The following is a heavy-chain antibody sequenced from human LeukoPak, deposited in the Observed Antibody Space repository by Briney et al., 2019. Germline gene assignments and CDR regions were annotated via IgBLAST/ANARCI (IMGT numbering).Heavy chain of an antibody. CDR1: GGSISSYY. V-gene: IGHV4-59*12. Sequence: SETLSLTCTVSGGSISSYYWSWIRQPPGKGLEWIGYIYYSGSTYYNPSLKSRVTISVDTSKNQFSLKLSSVTAADTAVYYCAREGIAAAGTQGHFDYWGQGTLVTVSS. D-gene: IGHD6-13*01. CDR2: IYYSGST. CDR3: AREGIAAAGTQGHFDY. J-gene: IGHJ4*02.